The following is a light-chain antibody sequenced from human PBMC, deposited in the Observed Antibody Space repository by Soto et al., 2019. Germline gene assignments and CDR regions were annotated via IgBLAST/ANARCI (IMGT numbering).Light chain of an antibody. V-gene: IGKV3-20*01. CDR3: QEDGSCLFT. CDR1: QSVSSSY. Sequence: EIVLTQSPGTLSLSPGERATLSCRASQSVSSSYLAWYQQKPGQATRLLMYVASSRATGIPARFSGSGSGTDFTLTIRSLEPEEVAVYYCQEDGSCLFTFGPGTKVDIK. J-gene: IGKJ3*01. CDR2: VAS.